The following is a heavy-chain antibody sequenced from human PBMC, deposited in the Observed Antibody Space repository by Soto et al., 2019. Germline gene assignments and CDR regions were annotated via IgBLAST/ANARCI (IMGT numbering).Heavy chain of an antibody. CDR1: DGSISRGAYF. CDR3: ARSVDP. Sequence: SKSLSRTCTVSDGSISRGAYFWSWIRQPPGKGLEYIGYIHDTEATYYNPSLKSRATISVDTSKNQFSLRLTSVTAADTAVYYCARSVDPWGQGTLVTVSS. V-gene: IGHV4-31*03. CDR2: IHDTEAT. J-gene: IGHJ5*02.